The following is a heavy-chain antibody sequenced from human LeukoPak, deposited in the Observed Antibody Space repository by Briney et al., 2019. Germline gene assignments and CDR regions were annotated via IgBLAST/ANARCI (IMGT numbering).Heavy chain of an antibody. D-gene: IGHD1-26*01. CDR1: GYTFTGYY. J-gene: IGHJ3*01. V-gene: IGHV1-2*02. Sequence: ASVKVSCKASGYTFTGYYMHWVGQPPGQGLEWMGWINPNSGGTNYAQKFQGRVTMTRDTSISTAYMELSRLRSDDTAVYYCARDPWYSGSYQPWGQGTMVTVSS. CDR3: ARDPWYSGSYQP. CDR2: INPNSGGT.